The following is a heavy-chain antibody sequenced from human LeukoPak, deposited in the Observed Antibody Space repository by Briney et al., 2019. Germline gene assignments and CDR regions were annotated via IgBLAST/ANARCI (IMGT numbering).Heavy chain of an antibody. J-gene: IGHJ4*02. CDR3: AKVNGVKGGDFWSGYSPYYFDY. Sequence: GGSLRLSCAASGFTFSSYAMSWVRQAPGKGLEWVSAISGSGGSTYYADSVKGRFTISRDNSKNTLYLQMNSLRAEDTAVYYCAKVNGVKGGDFWSGYSPYYFDYWGQGTLVTVSS. CDR1: GFTFSSYA. V-gene: IGHV3-23*01. D-gene: IGHD3-3*01. CDR2: ISGSGGST.